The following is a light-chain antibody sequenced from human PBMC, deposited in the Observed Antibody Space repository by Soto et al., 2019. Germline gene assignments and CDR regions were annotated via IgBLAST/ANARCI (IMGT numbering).Light chain of an antibody. J-gene: IGKJ3*01. V-gene: IGKV1-39*01. CDR1: QNITNY. CDR3: QQSYSRPFT. CDR2: ATS. Sequence: DIQMTQSPSSLSSSVGDIFTITCRASQNITNYLNWYQQKPGRAPKLLIYATSSLQSGVPSRFSGSGSGTDFTLTISSLQREDFGIYYCQQSYSRPFTFGPGTKVDI.